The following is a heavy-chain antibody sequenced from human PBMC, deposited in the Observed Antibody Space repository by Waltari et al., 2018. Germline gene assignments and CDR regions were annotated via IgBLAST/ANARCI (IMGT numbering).Heavy chain of an antibody. CDR3: ARDTVTTKRGAFDI. CDR2: IIPILGIA. Sequence: QVQLVQSGAEVKKPGSSVKVSCKASGGTFSSYTISWVRQAPGQGLEWMGRIIPILGIANYAQKFQGRVTITADKSTSTAYMELSSLRSEDTAVYYCARDTVTTKRGAFDIWGQGTMVTVPS. D-gene: IGHD4-17*01. V-gene: IGHV1-69*08. CDR1: GGTFSSYT. J-gene: IGHJ3*02.